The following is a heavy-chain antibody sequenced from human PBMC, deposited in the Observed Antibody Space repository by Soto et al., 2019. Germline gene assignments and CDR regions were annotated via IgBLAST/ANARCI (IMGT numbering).Heavy chain of an antibody. CDR2: IYYSGST. Sequence: KPSETVSLTCTVSGGSISSGGYYWSWIRQHPGKGLEWIGYIYYSGSTYYNPSLKSRVTISVDTSKNQFSLKLSSVTAADTAVYYCARKMKGLLLDYWGQGTLVTVSS. J-gene: IGHJ4*02. CDR3: ARKMKGLLLDY. V-gene: IGHV4-31*03. D-gene: IGHD3-22*01. CDR1: GGSISSGGYY.